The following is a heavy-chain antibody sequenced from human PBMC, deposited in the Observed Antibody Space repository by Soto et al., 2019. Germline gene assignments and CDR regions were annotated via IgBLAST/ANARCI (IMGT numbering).Heavy chain of an antibody. CDR1: GGTFSSYA. CDR2: IIPIFGSA. J-gene: IGHJ3*02. CDR3: ARDLASAAAELGAFDI. Sequence: QVQLVQSGAEVKKPGSSVKVSCKASGGTFSSYAISWVRQAPGQGLEWMGGIIPIFGSANYAQKFQGRVTITADESTSTAYMELSSLRSEDTAVYYCARDLASAAAELGAFDIWGQGTMVTVSS. V-gene: IGHV1-69*01. D-gene: IGHD6-13*01.